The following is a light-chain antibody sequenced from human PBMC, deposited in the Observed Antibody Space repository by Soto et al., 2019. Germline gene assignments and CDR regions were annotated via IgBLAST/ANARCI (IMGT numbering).Light chain of an antibody. CDR1: SSDIGGYNF. CDR3: SSYAGTNNLGV. CDR2: EVN. J-gene: IGLJ3*02. Sequence: QSALTQPPSASESPGQSVTISCTGTSSDIGGYNFVSWYQQHPGKAPKLIIYEVNKRPSGVPDRFSGSKSGNTASLTVSGLQADDEGDYYCSSYAGTNNLGVFGGGTKLTVL. V-gene: IGLV2-8*01.